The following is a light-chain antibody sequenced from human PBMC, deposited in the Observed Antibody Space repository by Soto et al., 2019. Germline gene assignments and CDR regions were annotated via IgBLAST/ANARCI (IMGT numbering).Light chain of an antibody. V-gene: IGKV1-39*01. CDR3: QQSLTTPLT. CDR1: QSITIY. CDR2: ATS. Sequence: DIQMTQSPSSLSASVGDRVTITCRASQSITIYLNWYQQKPGKAPKLLIFATSSLQSGVPSRFSGSGSGTDFTLTISRLQPDDLAPYYCQQSLTTPLTFGGGTKVEIK. J-gene: IGKJ4*01.